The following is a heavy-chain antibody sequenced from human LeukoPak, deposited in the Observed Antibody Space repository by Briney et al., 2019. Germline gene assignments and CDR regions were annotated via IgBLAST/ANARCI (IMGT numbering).Heavy chain of an antibody. D-gene: IGHD6-6*01. CDR2: IYTSGSA. Sequence: PSETLSLTCTVSGVSMSSYYWTWIRQPAGKGLEWIGRIYTSGSANYSPSLRSRATMSLDTSKNQFSLNLSSMTAADTAVYYCARVVGLAARFSYYMDVWGKGTTVTVSS. V-gene: IGHV4-4*07. CDR1: GVSMSSYY. J-gene: IGHJ6*03. CDR3: ARVVGLAARFSYYMDV.